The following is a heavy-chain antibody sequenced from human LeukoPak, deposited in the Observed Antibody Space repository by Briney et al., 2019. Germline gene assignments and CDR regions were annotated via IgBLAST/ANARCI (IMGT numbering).Heavy chain of an antibody. CDR3: ARSLGSSGPVDY. CDR1: GFTFSSYA. J-gene: IGHJ4*02. D-gene: IGHD6-19*01. Sequence: PGGSLRLSCATSGFTFSSYAIHWVRQAPGKGLEWVAVISYDGSNKYYADSMKGRFTISRDNSKNTPYLQMNSLRAEDTAVYYCARSLGSSGPVDYWGQGTLVTVSS. V-gene: IGHV3-30-3*01. CDR2: ISYDGSNK.